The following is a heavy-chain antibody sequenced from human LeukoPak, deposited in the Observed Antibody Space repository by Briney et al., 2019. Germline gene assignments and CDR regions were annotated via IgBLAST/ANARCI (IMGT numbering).Heavy chain of an antibody. D-gene: IGHD2-15*01. CDR2: INPNSGGT. CDR1: GYTFTGYY. Sequence: ASVKVSCKASGYTFTGYYMHWVRQAPGQGLEWMGWINPNSGGTNYAQKFQGRVTMTTDTSTSTAYMELRSLRSDDTAVYYCATTGWSSYVDYYYMDVWGKGTTVTVSS. V-gene: IGHV1-2*02. J-gene: IGHJ6*03. CDR3: ATTGWSSYVDYYYMDV.